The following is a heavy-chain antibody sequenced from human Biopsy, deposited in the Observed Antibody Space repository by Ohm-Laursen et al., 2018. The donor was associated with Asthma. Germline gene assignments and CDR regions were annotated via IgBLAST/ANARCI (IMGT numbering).Heavy chain of an antibody. CDR3: ARKAGWCSSRTCYSLDF. D-gene: IGHD2-15*01. J-gene: IGHJ4*02. Sequence: SVKVSCTSLGGTFNTYVIGWVRPAPRQGLEWMGGIPSVFGTTTYPQKFQDRVTITADDSTSAVYMELSSRRSEDTAVYYCARKAGWCSSRTCYSLDFWGQGTLVTVSS. CDR1: GGTFNTYV. CDR2: IPSVFGTT. V-gene: IGHV1-69*13.